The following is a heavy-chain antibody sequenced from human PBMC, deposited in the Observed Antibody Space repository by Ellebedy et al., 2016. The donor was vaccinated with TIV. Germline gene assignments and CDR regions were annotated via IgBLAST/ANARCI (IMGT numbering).Heavy chain of an antibody. CDR3: ARDRPRAVVVAATGIGGWFDP. CDR1: GFTFSSHD. J-gene: IGHJ5*02. D-gene: IGHD2-15*01. CDR2: ITSAGDT. V-gene: IGHV3-13*01. Sequence: GESLKISCAASGFTFSSHDMHWVRQPTGKGLEWVSGITSAGDTYYLSSVKGRFTISRDNAKNSLYLQMNSLRAEDTAVYYCARDRPRAVVVAATGIGGWFDPWGQGTLVTVSS.